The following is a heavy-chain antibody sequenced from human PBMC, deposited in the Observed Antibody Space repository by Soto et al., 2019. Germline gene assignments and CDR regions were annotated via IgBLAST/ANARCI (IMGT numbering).Heavy chain of an antibody. J-gene: IGHJ5*02. V-gene: IGHV3-33*01. CDR2: IWDDGGSK. D-gene: IGHD3-22*01. Sequence: SGGSLRLSCAASGFTFSSYGMHWVRQAPGKGLEWVSVIWDDGGSKYYADSAKGRFTISRDNSKNTLYLQMNSLRAEDTAVYYCARHYDSSGYPLTHNWFDPWGQGTLVTVSS. CDR1: GFTFSSYG. CDR3: ARHYDSSGYPLTHNWFDP.